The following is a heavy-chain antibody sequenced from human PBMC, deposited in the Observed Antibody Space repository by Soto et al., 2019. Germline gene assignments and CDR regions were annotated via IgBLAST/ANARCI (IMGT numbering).Heavy chain of an antibody. Sequence: QVQLQQWGAGLLKPSETLSLTCAVYGGSFSGYYWSWIRQPPGKGLEWIGEINHSGSTNYNPSLKSRVTISVDTSKNQFSLKLSSVTAADTAVYYCARGSGGANYGMDVWGQGTTVTVSS. CDR3: ARGSGGANYGMDV. V-gene: IGHV4-34*01. CDR1: GGSFSGYY. D-gene: IGHD3-16*01. J-gene: IGHJ6*02. CDR2: INHSGST.